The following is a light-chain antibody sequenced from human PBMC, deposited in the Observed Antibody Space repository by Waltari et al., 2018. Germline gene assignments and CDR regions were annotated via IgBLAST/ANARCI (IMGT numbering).Light chain of an antibody. CDR2: ENS. J-gene: IGLJ2*01. CDR3: SSYAGRSVV. Sequence: QSALTQSASVSGPPGQSITISCTGTTSDVGSYNLVSWYQPHPCKAPKLIIYENSMRPSGGSKLSSRSKSGNTAPLTISGLQAEDEADYSCSSYAGRSVVVGVGTKLTVL. V-gene: IGLV2-23*01. CDR1: TSDVGSYNL.